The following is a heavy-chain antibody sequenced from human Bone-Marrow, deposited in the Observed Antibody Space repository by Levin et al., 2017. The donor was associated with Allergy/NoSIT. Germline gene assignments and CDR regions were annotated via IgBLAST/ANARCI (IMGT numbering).Heavy chain of an antibody. Sequence: SETLSLTCAVSGGAITSGYSWTWIRQPPGKGLEWIGYIYYSGGTYYSPSLKSRVTISLDKSQNYFSLRLISVTAADTAVYYCARGEGDNVFDIWGQGTMVTVSS. CDR3: ARGEGDNVFDI. D-gene: IGHD1-26*01. V-gene: IGHV4-30-2*01. CDR2: IYYSGGT. CDR1: GGAITSGYS. J-gene: IGHJ3*02.